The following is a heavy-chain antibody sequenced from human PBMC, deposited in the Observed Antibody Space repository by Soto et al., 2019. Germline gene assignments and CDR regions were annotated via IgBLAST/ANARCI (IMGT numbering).Heavy chain of an antibody. V-gene: IGHV1-18*01. CDR3: ARTNYYGSGSPTPDY. CDR1: GYTFTSYG. CDR2: ISAYNGNT. J-gene: IGHJ4*02. D-gene: IGHD3-10*01. Sequence: QVQLVQSGAEVKKPGASVKVSCKASGYTFTSYGISWVRQAPGQGLEWMGWISAYNGNTNYAQKLQGRVTMSTDTSTSTAYIELRSLRSDATAVYYCARTNYYGSGSPTPDYWGQGPLVTVSS.